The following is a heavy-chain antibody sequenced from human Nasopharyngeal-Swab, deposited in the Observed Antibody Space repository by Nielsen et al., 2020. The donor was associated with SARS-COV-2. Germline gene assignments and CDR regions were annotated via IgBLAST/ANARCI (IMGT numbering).Heavy chain of an antibody. CDR3: AKVDGSSWYSEGYYFDY. CDR1: GFTFPNYV. V-gene: IGHV3-23*01. D-gene: IGHD6-13*01. Sequence: GESLKISCAASGFTFPNYVMSWVRQAPGKGLEWVSTIGIGGDTYYADSVKGRFTISRDNSKNTLYLQMNSLRAEDTAVYYCAKVDGSSWYSEGYYFDYWGQGTLVTVSS. J-gene: IGHJ4*02. CDR2: IGIGGDT.